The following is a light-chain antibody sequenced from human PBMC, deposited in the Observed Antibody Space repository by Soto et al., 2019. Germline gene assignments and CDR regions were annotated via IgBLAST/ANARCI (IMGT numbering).Light chain of an antibody. V-gene: IGLV1-51*01. CDR2: DNN. J-gene: IGLJ2*01. CDR3: ATWDISLSAEVV. Sequence: QSVLTQPPSVSAAPGQKVTISCSGSRSNIGNNFVSWYQQVPGTAPKLLIYDNNKRPSGIPDRFSGSKSGTSATLGITGLQTGDEADYYCATWDISLSAEVVFGGGTKLTVL. CDR1: RSNIGNNF.